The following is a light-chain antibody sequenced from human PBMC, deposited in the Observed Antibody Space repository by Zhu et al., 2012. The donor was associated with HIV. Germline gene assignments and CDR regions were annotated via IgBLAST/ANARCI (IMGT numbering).Light chain of an antibody. Sequence: DIQLTHSPSFLSASVGDRVTITCRASQDISIYLAWYQQKPGKAPKLLIYPASALQSGVPSRFSGGRSGTEFTLTISSLQPEDFATYFCQHLTLYPTFGGGSRVRSN. CDR3: QHLTLYPT. J-gene: IGKJ4*01. V-gene: IGKV1-9*01. CDR1: QDISIY. CDR2: PAS.